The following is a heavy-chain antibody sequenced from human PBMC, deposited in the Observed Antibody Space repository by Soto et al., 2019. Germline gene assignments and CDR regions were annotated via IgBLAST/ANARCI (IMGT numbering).Heavy chain of an antibody. D-gene: IGHD3-3*01. J-gene: IGHJ5*02. Sequence: SETLSLTCAVYGGSFSGYYWSLIRQPPGKGLEWIGEINHSGSTNYNPSLKSRVTISVDTSKNQFSLKLSSVTAADTAVYYCARVITIFGVVIILGWFDPWGQGTLVTVS. CDR3: ARVITIFGVVIILGWFDP. V-gene: IGHV4-34*01. CDR2: INHSGST. CDR1: GGSFSGYY.